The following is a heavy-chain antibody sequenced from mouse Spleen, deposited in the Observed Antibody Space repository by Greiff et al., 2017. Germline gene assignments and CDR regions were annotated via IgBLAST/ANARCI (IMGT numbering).Heavy chain of an antibody. D-gene: IGHD2-4*01. V-gene: IGHV1-52*01. Sequence: QVQLQQPGAELVRPGSSVKLSCKASGYTFTSYWMHWVKQRPIQGLEWIGNIDPSDSETHYNQKFKDKATLTVDKSSSTAYMQLSSLTSEDSAVYYCARSGYDYDDYAMDYWGQGTSVTVSS. CDR2: IDPSDSET. J-gene: IGHJ4*01. CDR1: GYTFTSYW. CDR3: ARSGYDYDDYAMDY.